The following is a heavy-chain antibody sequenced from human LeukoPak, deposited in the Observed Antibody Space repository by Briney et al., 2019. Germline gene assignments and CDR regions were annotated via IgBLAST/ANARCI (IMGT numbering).Heavy chain of an antibody. Sequence: PGGSLRLSCAASGFTFSSYSMNWVRQAPGNGLEWVSSISPRSDYIYYADSLKGRFTISRDNAKDSLYLQMNSLRAEDTAVYYCSRGGTDDPFNSWGQGTLVTVSS. V-gene: IGHV3-21*01. CDR2: ISPRSDYI. CDR3: SRGGTDDPFNS. D-gene: IGHD1-1*01. J-gene: IGHJ4*02. CDR1: GFTFSSYS.